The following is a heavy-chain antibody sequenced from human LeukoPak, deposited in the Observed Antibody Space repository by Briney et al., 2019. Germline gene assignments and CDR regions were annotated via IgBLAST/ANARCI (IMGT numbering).Heavy chain of an antibody. V-gene: IGHV4-4*07. CDR2: IYISGST. J-gene: IGHJ3*02. D-gene: IGHD2-21*01. Sequence: SETLSLTCTVSGGAISSYYWSWIRQPAGKGLEWIGRIYISGSTNYNPSLTSRITISVDTSKIQFSLKVSSVTAADTAVYYCAREEAEGDFNIWGQGTMVTASS. CDR3: AREEAEGDFNI. CDR1: GGAISSYY.